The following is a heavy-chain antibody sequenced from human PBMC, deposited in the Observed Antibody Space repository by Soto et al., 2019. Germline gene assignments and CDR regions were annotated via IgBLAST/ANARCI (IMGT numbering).Heavy chain of an antibody. CDR2: ISYDGGDK. Sequence: GGSLRLSCGASGFTFTSYGMHWVRQAPGKGLEWVAVISYDGGDKYYADSVKGRFTISRDNSKNTLYLQMNSLRAEDTAVYYCAKASGYCSSSTCSRLIYYYYGMDVWGQGTTVTVSS. CDR3: AKASGYCSSSTCSRLIYYYYGMDV. J-gene: IGHJ6*02. V-gene: IGHV3-30*18. CDR1: GFTFTSYG. D-gene: IGHD2-2*01.